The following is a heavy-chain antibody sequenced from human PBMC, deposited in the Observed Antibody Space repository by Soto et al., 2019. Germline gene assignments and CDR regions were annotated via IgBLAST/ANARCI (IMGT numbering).Heavy chain of an antibody. CDR1: GFTFSSYS. V-gene: IGHV3-48*01. J-gene: IGHJ5*02. CDR2: ISSSSSTI. CDR3: ARETQWLNWFDP. Sequence: EVQLVESGGGLVQPGGSLRLSCAASGFTFSSYSMNWVRQAPGKGLEWVSYISSSSSTIYYADSVKGRFTISRDNAKNSLYRQMTGLRAEDTAVYYCARETQWLNWFDPWGQGTLVTVSS. D-gene: IGHD6-19*01.